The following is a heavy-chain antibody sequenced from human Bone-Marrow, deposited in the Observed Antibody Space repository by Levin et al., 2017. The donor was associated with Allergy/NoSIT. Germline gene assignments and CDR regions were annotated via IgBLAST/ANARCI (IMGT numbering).Heavy chain of an antibody. CDR3: ARTAGVWFGEWSDY. CDR2: IYYSGTT. CDR1: GGSINTYY. D-gene: IGHD3-10*01. V-gene: IGHV4-59*01. Sequence: SETLSLTCSVSGGSINTYYWTWIRQPPGKGLEWIGDIYYSGTTNYNPSLKSRVTISADASKNQFSLHQSSVTAATTAVYYGARTAGVWFGEWSDYWGQGTLVTVSS. J-gene: IGHJ4*02.